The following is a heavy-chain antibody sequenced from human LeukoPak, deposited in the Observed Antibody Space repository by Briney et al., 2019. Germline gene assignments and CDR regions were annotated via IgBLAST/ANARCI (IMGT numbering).Heavy chain of an antibody. CDR2: IYYGGNT. CDR3: ARGENVAAAGIEY. V-gene: IGHV4-39*01. CDR1: GDSVSSGRHY. D-gene: IGHD6-13*01. J-gene: IGHJ4*02. Sequence: PSETLSLTCIVSGDSVSSGRHYWAWIRQPPGMGLEWIGSIYYGGNTYYSLSLKSRVTISVETSKNQFSLRLSSVTATDTAVYYCARGENVAAAGIEYWGQGTLVTVSS.